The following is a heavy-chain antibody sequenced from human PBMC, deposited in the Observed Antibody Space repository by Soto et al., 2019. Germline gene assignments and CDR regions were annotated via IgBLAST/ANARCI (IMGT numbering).Heavy chain of an antibody. CDR2: IYYSGST. J-gene: IGHJ5*02. D-gene: IGHD3-10*01. CDR3: ARGQVTMVRGVAGWFDP. V-gene: IGHV4-59*01. Sequence: PSETLSLTCTVSGGSISSYYWSWIRQPPGKGLEWIGYIYYSGSTNYNPSLKSRVTISVDTSKNQFSLKLSSVTAADTAVYYCARGQVTMVRGVAGWFDPWGQGTLVTVSS. CDR1: GGSISSYY.